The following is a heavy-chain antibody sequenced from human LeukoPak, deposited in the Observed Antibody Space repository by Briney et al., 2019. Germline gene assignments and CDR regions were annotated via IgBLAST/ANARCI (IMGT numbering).Heavy chain of an antibody. Sequence: SETLSLTCTVSGGSISSYYWSWLRQPPGKGLEWIGYIYYSGSTNYNPSLKSRVTISVDTSKNQFSLKLSSVTAADTAVYYCARDSRYSSGSYAFDIWGQGTMVTVSS. CDR2: IYYSGST. CDR1: GGSISSYY. J-gene: IGHJ3*02. D-gene: IGHD6-19*01. CDR3: ARDSRYSSGSYAFDI. V-gene: IGHV4-59*01.